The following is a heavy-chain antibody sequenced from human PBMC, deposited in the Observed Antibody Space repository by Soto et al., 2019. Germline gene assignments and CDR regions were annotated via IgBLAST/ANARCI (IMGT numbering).Heavy chain of an antibody. CDR2: IYNSGST. J-gene: IGHJ4*02. CDR1: GGSISIYF. CDR3: ASLYCSGDSCYWDY. V-gene: IGHV4-59*01. Sequence: PSETLSLTCTVSGGSISIYFWSWIRQPPGKGLEWIGNIYNSGSTNYNPSLKSRVTVSVDTSRHQFSLKLSSVTAADTAMYYCASLYCSGDSCYWDYWGRGTLVTVSS. D-gene: IGHD2-15*01.